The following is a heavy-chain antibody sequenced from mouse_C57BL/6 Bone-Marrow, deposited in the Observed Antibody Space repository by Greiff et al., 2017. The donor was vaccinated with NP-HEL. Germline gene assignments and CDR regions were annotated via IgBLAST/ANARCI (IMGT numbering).Heavy chain of an antibody. CDR3: ARDRGSSYGYWYFDV. V-gene: IGHV3-6*01. J-gene: IGHJ1*03. Sequence: DVKLQESGPGLVKPSQSLSLTCSVTGYSITSGYYWNWIRQFPGNKLEWMGYISYDGSNNYIPSLKNRISITSDTSKNQFFLKLNSVTTEDTATYYCARDRGSSYGYWYFDVWGTGTTVTVSS. CDR2: ISYDGSN. D-gene: IGHD1-1*01. CDR1: GYSITSGYY.